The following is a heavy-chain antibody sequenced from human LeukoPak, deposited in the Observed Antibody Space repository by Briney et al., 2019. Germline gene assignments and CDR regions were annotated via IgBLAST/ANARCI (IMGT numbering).Heavy chain of an antibody. CDR3: ARAPGVGSWPVVYFDL. J-gene: IGHJ2*01. Sequence: SQTLSLTCAISGDSVSSNSAAWNWIRQSPSRGLEWLGRTYYRSKWYNDYAVSVKSRITINPDTSKNQFSLQLNSVTPEDTAVYYCARAPGVGSWPVVYFDLWGRGTLVTVSS. D-gene: IGHD6-13*01. V-gene: IGHV6-1*01. CDR1: GDSVSSNSAA. CDR2: TYYRSKWYN.